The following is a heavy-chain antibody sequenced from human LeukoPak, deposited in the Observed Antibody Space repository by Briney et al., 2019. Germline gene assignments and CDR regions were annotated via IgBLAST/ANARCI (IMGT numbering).Heavy chain of an antibody. V-gene: IGHV3-30*02. CDR1: GFRLSTYG. Sequence: PGGSLRLSCVVSGFRLSTYGMHWVRQAPGKGLEWVSFIRNVGNDKYYAQSVEGRFTISRDDSKNTQYLQMNSLRGEDTAVYYCATDFNWAWNYWGQGTLVTVSS. D-gene: IGHD7-27*01. CDR3: ATDFNWAWNY. CDR2: IRNVGNDK. J-gene: IGHJ4*02.